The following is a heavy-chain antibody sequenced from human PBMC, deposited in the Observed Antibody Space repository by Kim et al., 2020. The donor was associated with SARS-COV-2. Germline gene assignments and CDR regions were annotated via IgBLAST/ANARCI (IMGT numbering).Heavy chain of an antibody. CDR1: GFSFSSYG. V-gene: IGHV3-30*18. J-gene: IGHJ4*02. D-gene: IGHD1-26*01. CDR2: ISYDGSHK. CDR3: AKSFSGSYFGYDS. Sequence: GGSLRLSCAASGFSFSSYGIHWVRQAPGKGLEWLTVISYDGSHKYYAESVKGRFTISRDNSKNTLYLQMNSLRVEDTAAYYCAKSFSGSYFGYDSWGQGALVTVSS.